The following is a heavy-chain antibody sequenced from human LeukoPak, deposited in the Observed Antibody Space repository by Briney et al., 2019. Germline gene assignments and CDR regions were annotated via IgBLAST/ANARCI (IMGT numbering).Heavy chain of an antibody. CDR3: AREINSRGYYLDY. CDR1: GYTFTSYG. V-gene: IGHV1-18*01. J-gene: IGHJ4*02. Sequence: VASVKVSCKASGYTFTSYGISWVRQAPGQGLEWMGWIGAYNGNTNYAQTLQGRVTMTTDTSTSTAYMELRSLRSDDTAVYYCAREINSRGYYLDYWGQGTLVTVSS. D-gene: IGHD3-22*01. CDR2: IGAYNGNT.